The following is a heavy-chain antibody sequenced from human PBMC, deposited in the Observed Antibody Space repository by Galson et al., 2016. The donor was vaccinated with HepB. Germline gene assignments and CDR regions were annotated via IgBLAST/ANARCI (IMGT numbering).Heavy chain of an antibody. CDR3: AKDIHPVWKRMSPDN. Sequence: SLRLSCAASGFTFDDYAMHWVRQAPGKGLEWVSGISWSSTSIGYADSVRGRFTISRDNARNSLFLQMNSLRVEDTAFYYCAKDIHPVWKRMSPDNWGQGTLVTVSS. J-gene: IGHJ4*02. V-gene: IGHV3-9*01. D-gene: IGHD3-16*01. CDR1: GFTFDDYA. CDR2: ISWSSTSI.